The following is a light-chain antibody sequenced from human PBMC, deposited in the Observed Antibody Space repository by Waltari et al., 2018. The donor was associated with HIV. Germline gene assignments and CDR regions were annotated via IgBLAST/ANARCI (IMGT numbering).Light chain of an antibody. Sequence: SYELTQPLSVSVALGQTARIICGGNNIGRKNVHRYQQKPGQAPVLVMYRDTNRPSGIPERFSGSNSDNTATLTISRAQAGDEADYYCQVWDSSTVVFGGGTMLTVL. CDR1: NIGRKN. CDR3: QVWDSSTVV. V-gene: IGLV3-9*01. CDR2: RDT. J-gene: IGLJ2*01.